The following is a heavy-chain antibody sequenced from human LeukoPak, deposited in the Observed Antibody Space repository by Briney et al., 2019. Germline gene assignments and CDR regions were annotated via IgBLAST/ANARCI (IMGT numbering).Heavy chain of an antibody. CDR2: IIPIFGTA. Sequence: GASVKVSCKASGGTFSSYAISWVRQAPGHGLEWMGGIIPIFGTANYAQKFQGRVTITTDESTSTAYMELSSLRSEDTAVYYCARQPTPSRYCSSTSCYTGYMDVWGKGTTVTVSS. D-gene: IGHD2-2*02. CDR1: GGTFSSYA. CDR3: ARQPTPSRYCSSTSCYTGYMDV. J-gene: IGHJ6*03. V-gene: IGHV1-69*05.